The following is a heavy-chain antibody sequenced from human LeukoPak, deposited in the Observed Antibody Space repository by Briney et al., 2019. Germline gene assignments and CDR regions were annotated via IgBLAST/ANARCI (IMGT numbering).Heavy chain of an antibody. CDR1: AGSFSGYY. D-gene: IGHD6-6*01. J-gene: IGHJ5*02. V-gene: IGHV4-34*01. CDR3: ARGRSIAARRGWFDP. Sequence: SETLSLTCAVYAGSFSGYYWSWIRQPPGKGREWIGEINHSGSTNYNPLLTSRVSISVDTSKNQFSLKLSSVTAADTAVYYCARGRSIAARRGWFDPWGQGTLVTVSS. CDR2: INHSGST.